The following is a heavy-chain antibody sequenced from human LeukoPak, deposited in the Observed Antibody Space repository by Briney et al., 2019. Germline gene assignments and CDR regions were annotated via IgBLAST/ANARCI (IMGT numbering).Heavy chain of an antibody. Sequence: GGSLRLSCAPSGFTFSSYWMHWVRHAPGEGMVWVSCIIRDGSSTSYADSVKGRFTISRDNAKSTLYLQMNSLRAEDTAVYCCARILTGYYEGGFDYWGQGTLVTVSS. CDR3: ARILTGYYEGGFDY. D-gene: IGHD3-9*01. J-gene: IGHJ4*02. CDR2: IIRDGSST. V-gene: IGHV3-74*01. CDR1: GFTFSSYW.